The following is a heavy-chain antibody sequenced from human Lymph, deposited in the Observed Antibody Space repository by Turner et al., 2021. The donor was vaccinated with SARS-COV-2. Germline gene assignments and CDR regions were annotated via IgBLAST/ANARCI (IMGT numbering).Heavy chain of an antibody. V-gene: IGHV3-23*01. CDR2: IRGSGGST. Sequence: EVQLLESGGGLVQPGVSLRLSCAASGFTFSSYDSVWVRQATGKGLEWVSAIRGSGGSTYYADAVKGRVTISRDKPKNTLYLQMNSMRDEDTAVYYCAKGGGWGYQLGVYFDYWGQGTLVTVSS. D-gene: IGHD2-2*01. J-gene: IGHJ4*02. CDR1: GFTFSSYD. CDR3: AKGGGWGYQLGVYFDY.